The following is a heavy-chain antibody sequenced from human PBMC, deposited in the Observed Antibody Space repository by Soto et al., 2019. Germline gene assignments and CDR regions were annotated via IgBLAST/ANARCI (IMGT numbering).Heavy chain of an antibody. J-gene: IGHJ5*02. CDR3: KKDSTSLKQKFNGVS. CDR1: GYTFSDHG. D-gene: IGHD2-8*01. V-gene: IGHV1-18*01. Sequence: QIQLVQSGAEVKKPGASVRVSCKASGYTFSDHGFSWVRQGPGQGLEWLGWISAYNGATDYAQKVQGRVTLTKNKSTSPAYMELRSLRSDATTVYYYKKDSTSLKQKFNGVSWGQGNLVTVSS. CDR2: ISAYNGAT.